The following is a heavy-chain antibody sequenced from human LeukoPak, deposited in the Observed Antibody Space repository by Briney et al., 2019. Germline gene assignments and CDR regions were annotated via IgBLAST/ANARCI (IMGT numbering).Heavy chain of an antibody. J-gene: IGHJ4*02. CDR1: GVSISSYY. CDR3: ARDRTGYSSSWYYFDY. Sequence: SETLSLTCTVSGVSISSYYRSWVRQPPGKGLEWIGYIYYSGSTNYNPSLKSRVTISVDTSKNQFSLKLSSVTAADTAVYYCARDRTGYSSSWYYFDYWGQGTLVTVSS. CDR2: IYYSGST. D-gene: IGHD6-13*01. V-gene: IGHV4-59*01.